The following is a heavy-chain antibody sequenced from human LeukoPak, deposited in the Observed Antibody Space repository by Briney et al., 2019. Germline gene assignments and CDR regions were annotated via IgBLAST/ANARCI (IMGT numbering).Heavy chain of an antibody. Sequence: GGSLRLSCAASGFTFSSMNWVRQAPGQGLKWVSYISSSSSTIYYADSVKGRFTISRDNAKNSLYLQTNSLRAEDTAVYYCARAVAGTTTLDYWGQGTLVTVSS. CDR2: ISSSSSTI. CDR1: GFTFSS. J-gene: IGHJ4*02. V-gene: IGHV3-48*01. D-gene: IGHD6-19*01. CDR3: ARAVAGTTTLDY.